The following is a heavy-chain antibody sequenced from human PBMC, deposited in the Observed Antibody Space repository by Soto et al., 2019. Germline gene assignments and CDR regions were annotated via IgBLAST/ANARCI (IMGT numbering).Heavy chain of an antibody. Sequence: QVQLQESGPGLVKPSETLSLTCTVSGGSVSSGSYYWSWIRQPPGKGLEWIGYIYYSGSTNYNPSLKSRVTISVDTSKNQVSLKLSSVTAADTAVYYCARQYCTNGVCSYYYYYGMDVWGQGTTVTVSS. J-gene: IGHJ6*02. CDR2: IYYSGST. D-gene: IGHD2-8*01. CDR3: ARQYCTNGVCSYYYYYGMDV. CDR1: GGSVSSGSYY. V-gene: IGHV4-61*01.